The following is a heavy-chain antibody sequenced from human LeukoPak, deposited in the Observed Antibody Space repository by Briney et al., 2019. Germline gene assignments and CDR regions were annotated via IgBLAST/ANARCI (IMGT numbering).Heavy chain of an antibody. CDR1: GFTVSRNY. CDR2: VYSGGTT. J-gene: IGHJ3*02. CDR3: ARGYFDSNTYFHAFDI. D-gene: IGHD3-9*01. V-gene: IGHV3-66*02. Sequence: GGSLRLSCAAFGFTVSRNYMTWVRQAPGKGLEWVSVVYSGGTTYYADSVKGRFTISRDSSLNTLYLQMNNLRAEDTAVYYCARGYFDSNTYFHAFDIWGHGTMVTVSS.